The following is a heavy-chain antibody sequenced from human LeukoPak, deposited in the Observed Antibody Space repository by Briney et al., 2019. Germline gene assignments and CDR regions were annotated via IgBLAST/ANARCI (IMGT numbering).Heavy chain of an antibody. CDR3: ARVLVPAGGGVVDY. CDR1: GYTFTDYY. J-gene: IGHJ4*02. D-gene: IGHD3-16*01. Sequence: GASVKVSCKPSGYTFTDYYMHWVRQAPGQGLGWRGWFNSNSGVTNYAQTLRGRVTVSPDTSTSTAYMELCRLRSDDTAVYYCARVLVPAGGGVVDYWGQGTLVTVSS. CDR2: FNSNSGVT. V-gene: IGHV1-2*02.